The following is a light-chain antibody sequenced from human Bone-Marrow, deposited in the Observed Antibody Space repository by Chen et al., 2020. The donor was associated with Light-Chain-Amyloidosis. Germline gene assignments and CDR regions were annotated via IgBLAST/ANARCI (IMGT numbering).Light chain of an antibody. Sequence: QSALTQPASVSGSPGQSITIPCTGAISDVDSYKSVSWYQQHPGKAPKLLIFDVTDRPSGVSNRFSGSKSGTTASLTISGLQAEDEADYFCSSYTSSGTWVFGGGTKLTVL. CDR3: SSYTSSGTWV. CDR2: DVT. CDR1: ISDVDSYKS. V-gene: IGLV2-14*01. J-gene: IGLJ3*02.